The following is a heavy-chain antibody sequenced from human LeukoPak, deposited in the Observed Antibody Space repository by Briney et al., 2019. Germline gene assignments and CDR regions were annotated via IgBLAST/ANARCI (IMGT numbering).Heavy chain of an antibody. CDR3: ARPRQGVPEYSSSHGLGGGYTWFDP. J-gene: IGHJ5*02. D-gene: IGHD6-6*01. CDR1: GYSFTSYW. CDR2: IYPGDSDT. Sequence: GESLKISCKGSGYSFTSYWIGWVRQMPGKGLEWMGIIYPGDSDTRYSPSFQGQVTISADKSISTAYLQWSSLKASDTAMYYCARPRQGVPEYSSSHGLGGGYTWFDPWGQGTLVTVSS. V-gene: IGHV5-51*01.